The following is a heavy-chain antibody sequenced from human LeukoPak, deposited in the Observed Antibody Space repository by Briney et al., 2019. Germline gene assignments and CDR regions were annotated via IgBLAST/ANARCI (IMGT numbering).Heavy chain of an antibody. CDR3: ARLRLRTVKSGGLNWFDP. CDR1: GYTFTSYG. Sequence: GASVKVSCKASGYTFTSYGISWVRQAPGQGLEWMGWISAYNGNTNYAQKLQGRVTMTTDTSMSTAYMELRSLRSDDTAVYYCARLRLRTVKSGGLNWFDPWGQGTLVTVSS. V-gene: IGHV1-18*01. CDR2: ISAYNGNT. J-gene: IGHJ5*02. D-gene: IGHD6-19*01.